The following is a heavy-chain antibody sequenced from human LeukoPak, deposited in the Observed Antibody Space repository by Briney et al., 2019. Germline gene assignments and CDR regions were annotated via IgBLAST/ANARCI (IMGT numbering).Heavy chain of an antibody. J-gene: IGHJ6*02. D-gene: IGHD6-25*01. CDR1: GFTFSSYE. CDR3: ARDAANGYDYYGMDV. Sequence: PGGSLRLSCAASGFTFSSYEMNWVRQAPGKGLEWVSYISSSGSTIYYADSVKGRFTISRGNAKNSLYLQMNSLRAEDTAVYYCARDAANGYDYYGMDVWGQGTTVTVSS. V-gene: IGHV3-48*03. CDR2: ISSSGSTI.